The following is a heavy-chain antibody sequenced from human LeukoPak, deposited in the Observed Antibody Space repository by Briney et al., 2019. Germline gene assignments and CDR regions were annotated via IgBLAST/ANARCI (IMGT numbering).Heavy chain of an antibody. CDR2: ISYDGSNK. D-gene: IGHD3-3*01. CDR1: GFTFSSYA. V-gene: IGHV3-30*04. Sequence: PGGSLRLSCAASGFTFSSYAMHWVRQAPGKGLEWVAVISYDGSNKYYADSVKGRFTISRDNSKNTLYLQMNSLRAEDTAVYYCAKDDDFWSGYDYWGQGTLVTVSS. J-gene: IGHJ4*02. CDR3: AKDDDFWSGYDY.